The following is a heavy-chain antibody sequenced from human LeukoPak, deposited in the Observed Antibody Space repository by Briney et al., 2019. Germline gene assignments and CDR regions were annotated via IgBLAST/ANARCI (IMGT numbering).Heavy chain of an antibody. Sequence: GGSLRLSCAASGFTFSIYAMSWVRQAPGKGLEWVSAISGSGDSTYYADSVKGRFTISRDNSKNTLYLQMNSLRAEDTAVYYCAKVIAVAGVFDYWGHGTLVTVSS. CDR3: AKVIAVAGVFDY. D-gene: IGHD6-19*01. J-gene: IGHJ4*01. CDR1: GFTFSIYA. CDR2: ISGSGDST. V-gene: IGHV3-23*01.